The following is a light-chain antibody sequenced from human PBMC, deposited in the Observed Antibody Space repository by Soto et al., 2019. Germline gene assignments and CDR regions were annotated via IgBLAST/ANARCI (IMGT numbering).Light chain of an antibody. J-gene: IGKJ5*01. CDR3: QQYNNWPS. CDR1: QTVSRN. V-gene: IGKV3-15*01. CDR2: DIS. Sequence: EVVMTQSPATLSVSPGERATLSCRASQTVSRNLAFYQQRPCQAPRLLIYDISNRAAGVPARFSGSGSETEFTLTIRSLQSEDFAVYFCQQYNNWPSFGQGTRLEIK.